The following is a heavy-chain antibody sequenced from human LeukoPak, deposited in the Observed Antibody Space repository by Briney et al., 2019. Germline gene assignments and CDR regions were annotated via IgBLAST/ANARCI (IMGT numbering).Heavy chain of an antibody. V-gene: IGHV1-69*05. CDR1: GGTFSSYA. CDR2: IIPIFGTA. D-gene: IGHD1-26*01. J-gene: IGHJ4*02. CDR3: ARSSSGDTWDLFDY. Sequence: SVEVSCKASGGTFSSYAISWVRQAPGQGLEWMGGIIPIFGTANYAQKFQGRVTITTDESTSTAYMELSSLRSADTAVYYCARSSSGDTWDLFDYWGQGTLVTVSS.